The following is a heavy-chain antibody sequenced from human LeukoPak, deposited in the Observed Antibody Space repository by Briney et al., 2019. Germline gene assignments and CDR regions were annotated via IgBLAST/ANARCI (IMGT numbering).Heavy chain of an antibody. Sequence: SETLSLTCTVSGGSISSSSYYWGWIRQPPGKGLEWIGSIYYSGSTYYNPSLKSRVTISVDTSKNQLSLKLSSVTAADTAVYYCARMYYDFWSGYNRTPHSDYWGQGTLVTVSS. CDR2: IYYSGST. CDR3: ARMYYDFWSGYNRTPHSDY. D-gene: IGHD3-3*01. CDR1: GGSISSSSYY. V-gene: IGHV4-39*01. J-gene: IGHJ4*02.